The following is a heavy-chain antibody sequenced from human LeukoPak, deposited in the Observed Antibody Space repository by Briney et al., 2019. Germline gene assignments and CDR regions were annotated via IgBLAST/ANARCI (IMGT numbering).Heavy chain of an antibody. D-gene: IGHD3-22*01. CDR3: ARSSDSSGYYLGGDAFDI. Sequence: ASVKVSCKASGYTLTGYYMHWVRQAPGQGLEWMGWINPNSGGTNYAQKFQGRVTMTRDTSISTAYMELSRLRSDDTAVYYCARSSDSSGYYLGGDAFDIWGQGTMVTVSS. CDR2: INPNSGGT. V-gene: IGHV1-2*02. J-gene: IGHJ3*02. CDR1: GYTLTGYY.